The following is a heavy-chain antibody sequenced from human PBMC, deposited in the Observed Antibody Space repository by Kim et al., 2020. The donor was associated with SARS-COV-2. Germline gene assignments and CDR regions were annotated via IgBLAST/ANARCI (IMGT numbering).Heavy chain of an antibody. CDR3: ARGYGYGSGSLSSWFDP. CDR1: GYNVTTYW. CDR2: IYPSDSDT. V-gene: IGHV5-51*01. J-gene: IGHJ5*02. D-gene: IGHD3-10*01. Sequence: GESLKISCRSSGYNVTTYWIGWVRQMPGKGLEWMGIIYPSDSDTRYSPSFQGQVTISADKSISTAYLQWRSLKASDTAMYYCARGYGYGSGSLSSWFDPWGQGTLVTISS.